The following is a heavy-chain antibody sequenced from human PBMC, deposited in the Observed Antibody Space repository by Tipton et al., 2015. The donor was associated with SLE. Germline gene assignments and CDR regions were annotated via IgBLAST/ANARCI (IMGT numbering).Heavy chain of an antibody. CDR2: IRYDGSNK. CDR3: ARERGRGIQLWLYGMDV. J-gene: IGHJ6*02. V-gene: IGHV3-30*02. Sequence: GSLRLSCAASGFTFSSYGMHWVRQAPGKGLEWVAFIRYDGSNKYYADSVKGRFTISRDNSKNTLYLQMNSLRAEDTAVYYCARERGRGIQLWLYGMDVWGQGTTVTVSS. CDR1: GFTFSSYG. D-gene: IGHD5-18*01.